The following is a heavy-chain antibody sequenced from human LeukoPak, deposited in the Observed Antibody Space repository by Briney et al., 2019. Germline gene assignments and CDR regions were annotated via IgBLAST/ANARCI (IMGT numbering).Heavy chain of an antibody. CDR2: ISGSGGST. Sequence: GGSLRLSCAASGLTVSSNYMSWVRQAPGKGLEWVSAISGSGGSTYYADSVKGRFTISRDNAKNSLYLQMNSLRAEDTAVYYCARAFRVFDTRDVVPAAFFDYWGQGTLVTVSS. V-gene: IGHV3-23*01. CDR3: ARAFRVFDTRDVVPAAFFDY. CDR1: GLTVSSNY. J-gene: IGHJ4*02. D-gene: IGHD2-2*01.